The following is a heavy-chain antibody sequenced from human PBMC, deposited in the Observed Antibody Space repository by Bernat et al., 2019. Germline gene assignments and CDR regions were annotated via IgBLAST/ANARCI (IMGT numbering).Heavy chain of an antibody. J-gene: IGHJ5*02. D-gene: IGHD2-15*01. V-gene: IGHV4-34*01. CDR2: INHSGST. CDR1: GGSFSGYY. CDR3: ARGVVVVVAATRGWFGP. Sequence: QVQLQQWGAGLLKPLETLSLTCAVYGGSFSGYYWSWIRQPPGKGLEWIGEINHSGSTNYNPSLKSRVTISVDTSKNQFSLKLSSVTAADTAVYYCARGVVVVVAATRGWFGPWGQGPLGSVTS.